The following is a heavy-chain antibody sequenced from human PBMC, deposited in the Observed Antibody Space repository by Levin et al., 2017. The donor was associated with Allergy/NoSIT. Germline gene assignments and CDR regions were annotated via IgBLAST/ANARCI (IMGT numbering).Heavy chain of an antibody. CDR3: ASGTMVRGVIDHHAFDI. Sequence: PGGSLRLSCAASGFTFSSYGMHWVRQAPGKGLEWVAVIWYDGSNKYYADSVKGRFTISRDNSKNTLYLQMNSLRAEDTAVYYCASGTMVRGVIDHHAFDIWGQGTMVTVSS. J-gene: IGHJ3*02. CDR1: GFTFSSYG. CDR2: IWYDGSNK. V-gene: IGHV3-33*01. D-gene: IGHD3-10*01.